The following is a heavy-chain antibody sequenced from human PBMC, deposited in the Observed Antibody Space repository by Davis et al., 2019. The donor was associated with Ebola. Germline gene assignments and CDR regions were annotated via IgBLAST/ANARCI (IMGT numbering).Heavy chain of an antibody. D-gene: IGHD3-10*01. CDR2: IYYSRST. CDR3: ARLGRKDYGLDY. J-gene: IGHJ4*02. V-gene: IGHV4-30-4*02. CDR1: GGSISSGDYY. Sequence: SETLSLTCTVSGGSISSGDYYWSWIRQPPGKGLEWIGYIYYSRSTYYNPSLKSRVTISVDTSKNQFSLKLSSVTAADTAVYYCARLGRKDYGLDYWGQGTLVTVSS.